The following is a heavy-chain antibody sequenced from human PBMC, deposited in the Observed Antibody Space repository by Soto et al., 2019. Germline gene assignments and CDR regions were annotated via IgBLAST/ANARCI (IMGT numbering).Heavy chain of an antibody. CDR2: INHSGST. CDR3: ARASSYYYGMDV. V-gene: IGHV4-34*01. D-gene: IGHD2-2*01. J-gene: IGHJ6*02. Sequence: SETLSLTCAVYGGSFSGYYWSWIRQPPGKGLEWIGEINHSGSTNYNPSLKSRVTISVDTSKNQFSLKLSSVTAADTAVYYRARASSYYYGMDVWGQGTTVTVSS. CDR1: GGSFSGYY.